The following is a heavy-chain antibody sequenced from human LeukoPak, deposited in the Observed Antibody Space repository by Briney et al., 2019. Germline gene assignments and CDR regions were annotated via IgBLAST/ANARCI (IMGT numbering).Heavy chain of an antibody. D-gene: IGHD1-26*01. Sequence: PGGSLRLSCAASGFTFSDYYMSWIRQAPGKGLDWLSYISSSGGDIHYADSVKGRFTIPRDNAKNSLYLQMNSLRAEDTAMYYCARDIRAVGVTLYFDYWGQGILVTVSS. V-gene: IGHV3-11*01. CDR3: ARDIRAVGVTLYFDY. J-gene: IGHJ4*02. CDR1: GFTFSDYY. CDR2: ISSSGGDI.